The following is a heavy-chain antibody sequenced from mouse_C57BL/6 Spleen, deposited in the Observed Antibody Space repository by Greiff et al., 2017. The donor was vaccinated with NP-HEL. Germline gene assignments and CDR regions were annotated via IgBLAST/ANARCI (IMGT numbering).Heavy chain of an antibody. CDR3: ARDLEGYYNFDD. CDR2: ISDGGSYT. D-gene: IGHD2-3*01. J-gene: IGHJ2*01. CDR1: GFTFSSYA. V-gene: IGHV5-4*01. Sequence: DVKLVESGGGLVKPGGSLKLSCAASGFTFSSYAMSWVRQTPEKRLEWVATISDGGSYTYYPDNVKGRFTISRDNAKNNLYLQMSHLKSEDTAMYYCARDLEGYYNFDDWGQGTTLTVSS.